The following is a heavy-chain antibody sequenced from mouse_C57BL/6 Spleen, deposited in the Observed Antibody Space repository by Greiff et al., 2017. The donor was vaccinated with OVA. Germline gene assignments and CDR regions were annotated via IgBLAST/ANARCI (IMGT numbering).Heavy chain of an antibody. D-gene: IGHD1-1*01. CDR3: ARNCGSSPYFDN. CDR2: IWSGGST. Sequence: VQLVESGPGLVQPSQSLSITCTVSGFSLTSYGVHWVRQSPGKGLEWLGVIWSGGSTDYNAAFISSLSISKDNSKSQVFFKMDSMQADDTAIYYSARNCGSSPYFDNWGQGATLTVSS. CDR1: GFSLTSYG. J-gene: IGHJ2*01. V-gene: IGHV2-2*01.